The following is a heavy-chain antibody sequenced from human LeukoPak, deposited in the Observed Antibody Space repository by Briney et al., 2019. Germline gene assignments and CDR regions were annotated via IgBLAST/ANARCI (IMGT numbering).Heavy chain of an antibody. CDR1: GFTFSSHA. J-gene: IGHJ4*02. Sequence: GGSLKLSCAASGFTFSSHAMSWVRQAPGKGLEWVSSISGSGDNRNYADSVKGRFTISRDNSKNTLYLQMNSLRAEDTAVYYCARGPGWESPFDYWGQGTLVTVSS. D-gene: IGHD1-26*01. CDR3: ARGPGWESPFDY. CDR2: ISGSGDNR. V-gene: IGHV3-23*01.